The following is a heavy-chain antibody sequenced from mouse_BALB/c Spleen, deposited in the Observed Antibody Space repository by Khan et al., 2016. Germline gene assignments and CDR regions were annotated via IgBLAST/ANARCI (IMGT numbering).Heavy chain of an antibody. J-gene: IGHJ1*01. CDR2: INTYSGES. V-gene: IGHV9-3-1*01. D-gene: IGHD1-1*01. Sequence: QIQLVQSGPELKKPGKTVKISCKASGYTFTNYGMNWVKQAPGKGLKWMGWINTYSGESTYADDFKGRFAFSLETSANTPYLHINNLKYEVTAICFCASYREYDGRSRYFDVWGAGTTVTVSA. CDR1: GYTFTNYG. CDR3: ASYREYDGRSRYFDV.